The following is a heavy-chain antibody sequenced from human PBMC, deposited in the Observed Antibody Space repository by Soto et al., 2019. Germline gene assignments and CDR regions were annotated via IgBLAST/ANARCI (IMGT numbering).Heavy chain of an antibody. Sequence: EVQLLESGGGLVQPGGSVRLSCAASGFTFSSYAMSWVRQAPGKGLEWVSAISGNGADTSYADSVRGRFTISRDNSKDTLYLQMNSLRAEDTAVYFCARGGAYGDYRSDYWGQGTLVTVSS. CDR1: GFTFSSYA. CDR2: ISGNGADT. CDR3: ARGGAYGDYRSDY. D-gene: IGHD4-17*01. J-gene: IGHJ4*02. V-gene: IGHV3-23*01.